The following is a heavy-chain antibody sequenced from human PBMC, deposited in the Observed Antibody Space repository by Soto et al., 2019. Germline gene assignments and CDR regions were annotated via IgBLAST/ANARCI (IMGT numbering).Heavy chain of an antibody. J-gene: IGHJ5*02. Sequence: QVQLVESGGGVVQPGRSLRLSCAASGFTFSSYGMHWVRQAPGKGLEQVAVISYDGSNKYYADSVKGRFTISRDNSKNTLYLQMISLSAEDTGVYYCSKYLESSPKWFCPWGQGTLVTVSS. CDR2: ISYDGSNK. CDR3: SKYLESSPKWFCP. V-gene: IGHV3-30*18. CDR1: GFTFSSYG. D-gene: IGHD6-13*01.